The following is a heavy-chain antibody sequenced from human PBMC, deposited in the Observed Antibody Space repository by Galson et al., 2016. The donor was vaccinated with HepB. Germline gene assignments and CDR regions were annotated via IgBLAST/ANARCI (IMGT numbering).Heavy chain of an antibody. V-gene: IGHV3-33*06. CDR3: VKGEYGQRFLELQAPFDY. Sequence: SLRLSCAASGFTFSSYGMHWVRQAPGKGLEWVSIIWYDGSNKYYADSVKGRFTISRDNSKSTLYLQMNSLRVEDTAVYYCVKGEYGQRFLELQAPFDYWGQGALVTVPS. D-gene: IGHD3-3*01. J-gene: IGHJ4*02. CDR2: IWYDGSNK. CDR1: GFTFSSYG.